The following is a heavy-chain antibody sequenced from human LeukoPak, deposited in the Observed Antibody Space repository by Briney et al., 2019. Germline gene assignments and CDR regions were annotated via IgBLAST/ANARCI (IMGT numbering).Heavy chain of an antibody. CDR1: GYTFTGYY. CDR2: MNPNSGGT. CDR3: ARDRYDILTDYSNFDY. V-gene: IGHV1-2*02. D-gene: IGHD3-9*01. J-gene: IGHJ4*02. Sequence: GASVKVSCKASGYTFTGYYMHWVRQAPGQGLEWMGWMNPNSGGTKYSQKFQGRVTMTRDTSISTAYMELSRLRSDDTAVYYCARDRYDILTDYSNFDYWGPGTLVTVSS.